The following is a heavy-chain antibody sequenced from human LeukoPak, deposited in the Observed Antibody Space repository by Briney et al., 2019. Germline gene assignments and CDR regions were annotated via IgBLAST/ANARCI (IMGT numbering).Heavy chain of an antibody. D-gene: IGHD3-9*01. CDR3: ARGYGHTYYDILTGYYSPLPPANYYYGMDV. CDR2: ISAYNGNT. Sequence: ASVKVSCKASGYTFTSYGICWVRQAPGQGLEWMGWISAYNGNTNYAQKLQGRVTMTTDTSTSTAYMELRSLRSDDTAVYYCARGYGHTYYDILTGYYSPLPPANYYYGMDVWGQGTTVTVSS. CDR1: GYTFTSYG. J-gene: IGHJ6*02. V-gene: IGHV1-18*01.